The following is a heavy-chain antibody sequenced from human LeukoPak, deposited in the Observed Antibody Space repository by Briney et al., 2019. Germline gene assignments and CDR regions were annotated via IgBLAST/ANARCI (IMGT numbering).Heavy chain of an antibody. D-gene: IGHD2-8*02. Sequence: PSETLSLTCAVSGGSISSNNWWSWVRQPPGKGLEWIGEIYHSGSTNYNPSLKSRVIISVDKSKNQFSLKLSSVTAADMAVYYCATDTGATGTGVYYWGQGTLVTVSS. CDR1: GGSISSNNW. CDR3: ATDTGATGTGVYY. V-gene: IGHV4-4*02. CDR2: IYHSGST. J-gene: IGHJ4*02.